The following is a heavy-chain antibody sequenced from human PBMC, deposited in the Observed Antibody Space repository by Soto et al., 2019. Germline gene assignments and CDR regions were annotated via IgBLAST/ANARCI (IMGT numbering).Heavy chain of an antibody. V-gene: IGHV3-11*01. CDR1: GSIFSGDY. Sequence: QVQLVESGGDLVKPGGSLRLSCAASGSIFSGDYMGWVRQAPGKGLEWISYISGTGSSDFYADSVTGRFTISRDNTKSSVSLQMNSLRADDTAIYFCARGQNSGYSFYMDVWGRGTTVTVSS. CDR2: ISGTGSSD. D-gene: IGHD2-15*01. J-gene: IGHJ6*03. CDR3: ARGQNSGYSFYMDV.